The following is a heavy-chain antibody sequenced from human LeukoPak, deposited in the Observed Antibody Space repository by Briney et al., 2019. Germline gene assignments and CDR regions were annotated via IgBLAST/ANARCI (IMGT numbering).Heavy chain of an antibody. D-gene: IGHD4-17*01. CDR3: ARRLTTVTYYYYMDV. CDR2: IKQDGSEK. Sequence: GGSLRLSCAASGFTFNIYWMSWVRQAPGKGLEWVANIKQDGSEKYYVDSVKGRFTISRDNAKNSLYLQMNSLRAEDTAVYYCARRLTTVTYYYYMDVWGKGTTVTVSS. V-gene: IGHV3-7*01. CDR1: GFTFNIYW. J-gene: IGHJ6*03.